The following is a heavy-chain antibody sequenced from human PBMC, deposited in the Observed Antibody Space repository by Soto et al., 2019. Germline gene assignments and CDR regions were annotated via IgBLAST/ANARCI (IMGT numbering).Heavy chain of an antibody. V-gene: IGHV3-48*03. Sequence: SLRLSCAASGFIFSGYEMNWVRQAPGKGLEWISYISSSSSHIYYADSVKGRFTISRDNAKNSLYLQMNSLRDEDTAVYYCARGYSGRYPVFNYWGQGSLVTVSS. CDR2: ISSSSSHI. CDR3: ARGYSGRYPVFNY. J-gene: IGHJ4*02. D-gene: IGHD1-26*01. CDR1: GFIFSGYE.